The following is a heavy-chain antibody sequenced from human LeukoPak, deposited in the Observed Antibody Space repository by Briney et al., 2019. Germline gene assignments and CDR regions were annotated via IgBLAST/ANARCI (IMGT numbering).Heavy chain of an antibody. D-gene: IGHD5-18*01. Sequence: SETLSLTCTVSGGSISSYYWSWIRQPPGKGLEWIGYIYYSGSTNYNPSLKSRVTISVDTSKNQFYLKLSSVTAADTAVYYCARGALISYSYGPFDYWGQGALVTVSS. CDR1: GGSISSYY. CDR2: IYYSGST. CDR3: ARGALISYSYGPFDY. V-gene: IGHV4-59*01. J-gene: IGHJ4*02.